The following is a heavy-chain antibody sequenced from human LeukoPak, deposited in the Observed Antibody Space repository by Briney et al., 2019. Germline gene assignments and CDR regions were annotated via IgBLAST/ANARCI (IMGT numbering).Heavy chain of an antibody. Sequence: GGSLRLSCAASGFTVSGNYMSWVRQAPGKGLEWVSVIYSWCTTYYADSVKGRFAISRDNSKNTLHLQMNNLRAEDTAVYYCASNRGWFYFDYWGQGTLDTVSS. CDR2: IYSWCTT. D-gene: IGHD6-19*01. CDR1: GFTVSGNY. J-gene: IGHJ4*02. CDR3: ASNRGWFYFDY. V-gene: IGHV3-66*01.